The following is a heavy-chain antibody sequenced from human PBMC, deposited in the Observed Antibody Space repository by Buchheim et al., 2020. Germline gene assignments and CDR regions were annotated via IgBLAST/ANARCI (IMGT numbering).Heavy chain of an antibody. CDR2: ISYDGSNK. CDR1: GFTFSSYG. D-gene: IGHD5-18*01. CDR3: AKEEYSYAVDY. V-gene: IGHV3-30*18. Sequence: QVQLVESGGGVVQPVRYLRLSCAASGFTFSSYGMHWVRQAPGKGLEWVAVISYDGSNKYYADSVKGRLTISRDNSKNTLYLQMNSLRAEDTALYYCAKEEYSYAVDYWGQGTL. J-gene: IGHJ4*02.